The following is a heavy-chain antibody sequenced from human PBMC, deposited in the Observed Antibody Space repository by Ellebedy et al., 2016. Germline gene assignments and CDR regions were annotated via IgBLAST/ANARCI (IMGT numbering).Heavy chain of an antibody. CDR1: GFTFSDHY. V-gene: IGHV3-72*01. CDR3: ARPSGTGWTAAYFAY. Sequence: GESLKISCAASGFTFSDHYMDWVRQAPGKGLEWVGRIRNKAYGYTTEYAASLKDRFTISRDDSQNSLFLQMNSLKVDDTAVYFCARPSGTGWTAAYFAYWGQGILVTVSS. D-gene: IGHD3/OR15-3a*01. J-gene: IGHJ4*02. CDR2: IRNKAYGYTT.